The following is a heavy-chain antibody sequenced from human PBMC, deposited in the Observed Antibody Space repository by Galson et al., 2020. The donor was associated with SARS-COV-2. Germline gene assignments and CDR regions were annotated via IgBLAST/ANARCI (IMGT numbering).Heavy chain of an antibody. CDR3: AKDITPIIPAAGHFDY. CDR2: ITWNSGSI. V-gene: IGHV3-9*01. J-gene: IGHJ4*02. Sequence: GLEWVSGITWNSGSIGYADSVKGRFTISRDNAKNSLYLQMNSLRAEDTALYYCAKDITPIIPAAGHFDYWGQGTLVTVSS. D-gene: IGHD6-13*01.